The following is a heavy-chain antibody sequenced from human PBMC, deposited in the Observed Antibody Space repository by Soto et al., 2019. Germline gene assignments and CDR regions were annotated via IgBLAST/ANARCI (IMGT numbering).Heavy chain of an antibody. CDR2: INPSGGST. V-gene: IGHV1-46*01. CDR1: GYTFTSYY. CDR3: ARCLPSVAGMSNWFDP. D-gene: IGHD6-19*01. Sequence: ASVKVSCKASGYTFTSYYMHWVRQAPGQGLEWMGIINPSGGSTSYAQKFQGRVTMTRDTSTSTVYMELSSLRSEDTAVYYRARCLPSVAGMSNWFDPWGQGTLVTVSS. J-gene: IGHJ5*02.